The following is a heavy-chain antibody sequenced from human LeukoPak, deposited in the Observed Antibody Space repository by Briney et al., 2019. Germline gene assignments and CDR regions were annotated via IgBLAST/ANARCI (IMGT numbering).Heavy chain of an antibody. CDR3: ARDRYSSGWYVIEASPYAFDI. D-gene: IGHD6-19*01. CDR2: MNPNSGNT. Sequence: ASVKVSCKASGYTFTSYDINWVRQATGQGLEWMGWMNPNSGNTGYAQKFQGRVTMTRNTSIITAYMELSSLRSEDTAVYYCARDRYSSGWYVIEASPYAFDIWGQGTMVTVSS. CDR1: GYTFTSYD. J-gene: IGHJ3*02. V-gene: IGHV1-8*01.